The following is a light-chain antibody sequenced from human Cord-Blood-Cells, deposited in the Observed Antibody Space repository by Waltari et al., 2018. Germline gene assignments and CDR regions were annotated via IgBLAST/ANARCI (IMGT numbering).Light chain of an antibody. CDR1: QSVLYSSNNKNY. V-gene: IGKV4-1*01. Sequence: DIVMTQSPDSLAVSLGERATINCKSSQSVLYSSNNKNYLAWYQQKPGQPPKLLIYWASTRESGVPDRFSGSAAGTDFTLTISSLQAEDWAVYYCQQYYSTPRTFGQGTKVEIK. J-gene: IGKJ1*01. CDR3: QQYYSTPRT. CDR2: WAS.